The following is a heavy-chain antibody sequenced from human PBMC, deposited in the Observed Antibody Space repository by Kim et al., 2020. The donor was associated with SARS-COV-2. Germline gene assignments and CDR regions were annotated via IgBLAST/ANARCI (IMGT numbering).Heavy chain of an antibody. Sequence: SETLSLTCTVSGGSVSSGSYYWSWIRQPPGKGLEWIGYIYYSGSTNYNPSLKSRVTISVDTSKNQFSLKLSSVTAADTAVYYCARVGYYDFWSGYFSRGDYYGMDVWSQGTTVTVSS. CDR1: GGSVSSGSYY. J-gene: IGHJ6*02. CDR2: IYYSGST. V-gene: IGHV4-61*01. CDR3: ARVGYYDFWSGYFSRGDYYGMDV. D-gene: IGHD3-3*01.